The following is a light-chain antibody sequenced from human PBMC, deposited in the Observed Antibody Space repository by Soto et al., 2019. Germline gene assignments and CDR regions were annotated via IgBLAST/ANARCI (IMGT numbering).Light chain of an antibody. V-gene: IGKV1-9*01. CDR2: AAS. CDR1: QVSSSY. CDR3: QQITSYPLT. Sequence: SQFTESPASRSAAVGDRVTITFRASQVSSSYLYWYQQKPGQAPKLLIYAASTLPSGVPSRFRGSGSGTDFTLTIRRLQPEDFATYYCQQITSYPLTFGGGTKVDIK. J-gene: IGKJ4*01.